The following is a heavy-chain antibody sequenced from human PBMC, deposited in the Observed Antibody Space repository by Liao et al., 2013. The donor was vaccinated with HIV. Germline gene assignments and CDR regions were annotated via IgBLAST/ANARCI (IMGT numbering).Heavy chain of an antibody. CDR2: MDYSGST. CDR3: ARGVPSMIVVLFDI. CDR1: GGSISSSSYY. D-gene: IGHD3-22*01. J-gene: IGHJ3*02. V-gene: IGHV4-39*07. Sequence: QVPLQESGPGLIKPSETLSLTCSVSGGSISSSSYYWGWIRQPPGKGLEWIGSMDYSGSTYDNPSLKSRVSISIDTSKNQFSLKLTSVTAADTAVYFCARGVPSMIVVLFDIWGLGTMVTVSS.